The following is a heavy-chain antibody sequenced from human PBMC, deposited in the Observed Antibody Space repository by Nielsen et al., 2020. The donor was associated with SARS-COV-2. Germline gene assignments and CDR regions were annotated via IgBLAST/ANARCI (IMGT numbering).Heavy chain of an antibody. Sequence: GESLKISCAASGFTFSGNAVSWVRQAPGKGLEWVSVMSRSGDSTDYADSVKGRFTISRDNAKNSLYLQMNSLRAEDTALYYCAKDTPSSSWYHWGQGTLVTVSS. CDR2: MSRSGDST. CDR1: GFTFSGNA. CDR3: AKDTPSSSWYH. J-gene: IGHJ5*02. D-gene: IGHD6-13*01. V-gene: IGHV3-23*01.